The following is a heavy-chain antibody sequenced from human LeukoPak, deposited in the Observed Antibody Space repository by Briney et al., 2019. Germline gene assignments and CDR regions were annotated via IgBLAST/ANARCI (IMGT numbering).Heavy chain of an antibody. CDR1: GFSVRTYG. J-gene: IGHJ6*02. CDR2: ISYDGSNE. Sequence: GRSLRLSCAASGFSVRTYGMHWVRQAPGKGLEWVAIISYDGSNEAYADSVKGRFSISRDNSKNTLYLQMNSLRPEDTAVYYCAKDQHYDSNSLDVWGPGTTVTVSS. V-gene: IGHV3-30*18. D-gene: IGHD3-22*01. CDR3: AKDQHYDSNSLDV.